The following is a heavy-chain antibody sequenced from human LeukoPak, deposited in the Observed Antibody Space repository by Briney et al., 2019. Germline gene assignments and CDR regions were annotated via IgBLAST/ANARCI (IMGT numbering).Heavy chain of an antibody. Sequence: SETLSLTCTVSGYSISSGYYWGWIRQPPGQGLEWIGSIYHSGSTYYNPSLKSRVTISVDTSKNQFSLKLSSVTAADTAVYYCARTPMVRANPFDYWGQGTLVTVSS. J-gene: IGHJ4*02. D-gene: IGHD3-10*01. CDR1: GYSISSGYY. CDR3: ARTPMVRANPFDY. CDR2: IYHSGST. V-gene: IGHV4-38-2*02.